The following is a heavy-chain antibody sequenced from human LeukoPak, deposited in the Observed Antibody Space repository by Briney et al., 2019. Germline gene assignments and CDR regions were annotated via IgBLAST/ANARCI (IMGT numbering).Heavy chain of an antibody. Sequence: SETLSLTCTVSGYSISSGYYWGWIRQPPGKGLEWIGSIYHSGSTYYNPSLKSRVTISVDTSKNQFSLKLSSVTAADTAVYYCALKSSSWYNYYYYYYMDVWGKGTTVTISS. V-gene: IGHV4-38-2*02. D-gene: IGHD6-13*01. J-gene: IGHJ6*03. CDR1: GYSISSGYY. CDR3: ALKSSSWYNYYYYYYMDV. CDR2: IYHSGST.